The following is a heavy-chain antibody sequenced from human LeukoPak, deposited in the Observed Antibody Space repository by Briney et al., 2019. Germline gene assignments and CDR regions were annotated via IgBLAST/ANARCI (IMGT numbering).Heavy chain of an antibody. J-gene: IGHJ4*02. V-gene: IGHV1-18*01. CDR1: GYTFTSYG. CDR3: AREYSGTTGADY. Sequence: ASVKVSCKASGYTFTSYGISWVRQAPGQGLEWMGWINTYNGNTNYAQNLQGRVSMTTDTSTSTAYMELRSLRSDDTAVYYCAREYSGTTGADYWGQGTLVTVPS. CDR2: INTYNGNT. D-gene: IGHD1-26*01.